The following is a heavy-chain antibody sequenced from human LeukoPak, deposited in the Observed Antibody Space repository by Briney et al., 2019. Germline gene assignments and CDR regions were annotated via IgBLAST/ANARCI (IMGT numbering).Heavy chain of an antibody. Sequence: GGSLRLSCVASGFTFRDYWMSWVRQAPGKGLEWVANIKQDGSEKYYADSVKGRFTISRVNAKNSLYLQMNSLRAEDAAVYYCALDPTMDGSRWGQGTLVTVSS. CDR1: GFTFRDYW. V-gene: IGHV3-7*01. J-gene: IGHJ4*02. CDR2: IKQDGSEK. D-gene: IGHD3-10*01. CDR3: ALDPTMDGSR.